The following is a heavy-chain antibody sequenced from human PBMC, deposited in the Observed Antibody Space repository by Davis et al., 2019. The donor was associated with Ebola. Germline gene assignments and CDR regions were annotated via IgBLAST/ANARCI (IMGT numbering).Heavy chain of an antibody. J-gene: IGHJ4*02. CDR2: INNDGSST. CDR3: VRDSSVTDLDY. V-gene: IGHV3-74*01. CDR1: GFTFSSYW. Sequence: PGGSLRPSCAASGFTFSSYWMHWVRQVPGKGLVWVSRINNDGSSTTYADSVKARFTISRDNAKNTLYLQMNSLRAEDTAVYYCVRDSSVTDLDYWGQGTLVTVSS. D-gene: IGHD2-21*02.